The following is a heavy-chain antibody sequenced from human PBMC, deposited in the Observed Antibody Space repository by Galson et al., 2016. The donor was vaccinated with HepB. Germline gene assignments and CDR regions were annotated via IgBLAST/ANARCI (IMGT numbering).Heavy chain of an antibody. D-gene: IGHD2-15*01. CDR1: GLSFSDYY. CDR3: ARKGREFSGGYGNSFDF. J-gene: IGHJ3*01. CDR2: ISYTTTYI. Sequence: SLRLSCAASGLSFSDYYMNWVRQAPGKGLEWVSSISYTTTYIYYADSVKGRFTISRDNAKNSLFLQMNSLRADDTAVYYCARKGREFSGGYGNSFDFWGQGTVVSVSS. V-gene: IGHV3-21*01.